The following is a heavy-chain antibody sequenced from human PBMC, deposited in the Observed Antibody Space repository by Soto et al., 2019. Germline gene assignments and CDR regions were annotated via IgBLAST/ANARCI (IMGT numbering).Heavy chain of an antibody. D-gene: IGHD2-2*01. CDR2: IYYSGST. V-gene: IGHV4-31*03. CDR1: GGSISSGGYY. Sequence: SETLSLTCTVSGGSISSGGYYWSWIRQHPGKGMEWIGYIYYSGSTYYNPSLKSRVTISVDTSKNQFSLKLSSVTAADTAVYYCARGSVVVVPAAVKTRPYYYYGMDVWGQGTTVTVSS. J-gene: IGHJ6*02. CDR3: ARGSVVVVPAAVKTRPYYYYGMDV.